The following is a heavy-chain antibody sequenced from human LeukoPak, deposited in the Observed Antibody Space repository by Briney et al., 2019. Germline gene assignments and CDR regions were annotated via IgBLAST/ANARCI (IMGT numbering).Heavy chain of an antibody. Sequence: GGSLRLSCAASGFTLSSHEINWVRQAPGNGLEWVGYISSIGSTIYYAHSVKGRVTISRDNAKNSLYLQLNSLRAEDTAVYYCARDLRGVGRLGVYWGQGTLVTVSS. CDR1: GFTLSSHE. J-gene: IGHJ4*02. CDR3: ARDLRGVGRLGVY. CDR2: ISSIGSTI. V-gene: IGHV3-48*03. D-gene: IGHD3-16*01.